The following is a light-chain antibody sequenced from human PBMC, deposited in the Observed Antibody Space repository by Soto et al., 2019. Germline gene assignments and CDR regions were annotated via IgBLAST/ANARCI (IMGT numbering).Light chain of an antibody. CDR3: QQYNSYRFT. CDR1: QSISSW. CDR2: RAA. Sequence: DIQMTQSPSTLSASVGDRVTITCRASQSISSWLAWDQQKPGKAPKLLIYRAASLESGVPSRFSGSGSGKESTLTNSRLQPDEFATDSYQQYNSYRFTLGPETTVHIK. J-gene: IGKJ3*01. V-gene: IGKV1-5*03.